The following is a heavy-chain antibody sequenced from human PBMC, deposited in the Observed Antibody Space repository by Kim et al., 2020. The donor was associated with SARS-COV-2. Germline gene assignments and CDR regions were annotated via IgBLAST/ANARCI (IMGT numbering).Heavy chain of an antibody. D-gene: IGHD2-21*01. V-gene: IGHV1-8*01. J-gene: IGHJ6*04. Sequence: ASVKVSCKASGYTFTSYDINWVRQATGQGLEWMGWMNPNSGNTGYAQKFQGRVTLTRNPSISTTYMELSSLRSEDTAVYYCARCVRGHIVVVIAIRYYYGMDVWGKGTTDPASP. CDR2: MNPNSGNT. CDR3: ARCVRGHIVVVIAIRYYYGMDV. CDR1: GYTFTSYD.